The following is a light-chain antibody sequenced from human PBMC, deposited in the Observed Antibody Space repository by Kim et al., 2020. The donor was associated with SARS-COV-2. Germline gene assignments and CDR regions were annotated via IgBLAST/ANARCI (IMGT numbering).Light chain of an antibody. CDR2: GKN. Sequence: ALVQTVRITCQGDSLTSYYSSWYQQKPGQAPVLVIYGKNNRPSAIPDRFSGASSGNPASLTITGAQAEDETDYSCNSRNISGNHVVFGGGPQLT. CDR1: SLTSYY. V-gene: IGLV3-19*01. J-gene: IGLJ2*01. CDR3: NSRNISGNHVV.